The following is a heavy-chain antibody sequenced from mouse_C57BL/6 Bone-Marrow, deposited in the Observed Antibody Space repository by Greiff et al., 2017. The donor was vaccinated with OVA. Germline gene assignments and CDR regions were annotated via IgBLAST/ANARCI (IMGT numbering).Heavy chain of an antibody. V-gene: IGHV1-26*01. CDR2: INPNNGGT. D-gene: IGHD1-1*01. Sequence: EVQLQQSGPELVKPGASVKISCKASGYTFTDYYMNWVQPSHGKSLEWIGDINPNNGGTSYNQKFKGQATLTVDKSYSTAYMELRSLTSEDSAVYYCARPLDYYGSSYWYFDVWGTGTTVTVSS. J-gene: IGHJ1*03. CDR3: ARPLDYYGSSYWYFDV. CDR1: GYTFTDYY.